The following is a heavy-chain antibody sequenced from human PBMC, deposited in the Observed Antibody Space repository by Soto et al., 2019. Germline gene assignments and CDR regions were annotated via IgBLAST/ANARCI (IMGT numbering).Heavy chain of an antibody. CDR1: GFTFSNAW. CDR2: IKSKTDGGTT. J-gene: IGHJ2*01. D-gene: IGHD4-17*01. CDR3: TTDYGDYWYFDL. Sequence: EVQLVESGGGLVKPGGSLRLSCAASGFTFSNAWMSWVRQAPGKGLEWVGRIKSKTDGGTTDYAAPVKGRFTISRDDSKNTLYLQMNSLKTEDTAVYYCTTDYGDYWYFDLWGRGTLVTVSS. V-gene: IGHV3-15*01.